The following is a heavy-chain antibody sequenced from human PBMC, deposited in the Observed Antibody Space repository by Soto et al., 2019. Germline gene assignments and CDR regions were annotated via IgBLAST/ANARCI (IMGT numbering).Heavy chain of an antibody. Sequence: QLQLQESGPGLVKPSETLSLTCTVSGGSISSSSYDWGWIRQNPGKGLAWIGCIYYSGNPYSNPSLKSRATISVDTATNHFALKLSSVTAADTAVYYCASLRGRVCYSHGYIDYWGQGTLDTVSS. CDR2: IYYSGNP. CDR1: GGSISSSSYD. J-gene: IGHJ4*02. D-gene: IGHD5-18*01. V-gene: IGHV4-39*02. CDR3: ASLRGRVCYSHGYIDY.